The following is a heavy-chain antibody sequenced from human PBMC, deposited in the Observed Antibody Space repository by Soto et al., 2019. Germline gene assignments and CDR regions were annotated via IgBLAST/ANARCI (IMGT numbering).Heavy chain of an antibody. D-gene: IGHD6-25*01. CDR1: GFTFSTYA. CDR3: AGENIAAVPR. Sequence: QVQLVESGGGVVQPGRSLSLSCAASGFTFSTYAMHWGRQAPGKGLEWVAGIAYDGSNQNYADSVKGRFTISKDNSLNTLFLRLNNLGADDTAVYYCAGENIAAVPRWGQGTLVPVS. CDR2: IAYDGSNQ. V-gene: IGHV3-30-3*01. J-gene: IGHJ1*01.